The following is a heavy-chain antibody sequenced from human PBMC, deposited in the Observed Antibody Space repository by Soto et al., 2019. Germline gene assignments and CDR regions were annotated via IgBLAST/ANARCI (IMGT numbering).Heavy chain of an antibody. CDR2: VQYGGST. Sequence: QVQLQESGPGLVKPSETLSLTCTVSGASVNNRNYHWSWIRQPPGRGLEWIGQVQYGGSTEFDSPALKSRLALSMDASKNQFSLKLSSVTAAETAIYYCAVLLAGGGGDGNWGEGTLVTVSS. D-gene: IGHD3-10*01. CDR3: AVLLAGGGGDGN. CDR1: GASVNNRNYH. J-gene: IGHJ4*02. V-gene: IGHV4-61*01.